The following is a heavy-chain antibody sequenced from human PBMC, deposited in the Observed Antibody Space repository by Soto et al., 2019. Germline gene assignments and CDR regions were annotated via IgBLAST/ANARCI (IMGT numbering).Heavy chain of an antibody. CDR2: INHSGST. CDR1: GGSFSGYY. D-gene: IGHD3-22*01. V-gene: IGHV4-34*01. J-gene: IGHJ4*02. Sequence: SETLSLTCAVYGGSFSGYYWSWIRQPPGKWLEWIGEINHSGSTNYNPSLKSRVTISVDTSKNQFSLKLSSVTAADTAVYYCATEENYYDSSGYPWPHIWGQGXLVTVYS. CDR3: ATEENYYDSSGYPWPHI.